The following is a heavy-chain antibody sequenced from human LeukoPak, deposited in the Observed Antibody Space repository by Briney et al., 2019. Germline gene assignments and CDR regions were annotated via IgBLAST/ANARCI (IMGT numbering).Heavy chain of an antibody. CDR3: ARVIRAVAGTGFGY. Sequence: GGSLRLSCAASGFSFNIYAMGWVRQAPGKGLEWVSVIGSGSVDKHYADTVRGRFDISRDNAKNSLYLQMNSLRAEDTALYYCARVIRAVAGTGFGYWGQGTLVTVSS. CDR1: GFSFNIYA. D-gene: IGHD6-19*01. CDR2: IGSGSVDK. V-gene: IGHV3-21*04. J-gene: IGHJ4*02.